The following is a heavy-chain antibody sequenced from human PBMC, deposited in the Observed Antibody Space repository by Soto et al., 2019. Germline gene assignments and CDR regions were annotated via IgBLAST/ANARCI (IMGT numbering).Heavy chain of an antibody. J-gene: IGHJ4*02. CDR1: GFTVSSNY. V-gene: IGHV3-53*01. CDR3: ARDLPRSGWYVFDY. Sequence: GGSLRLSCAASGFTVSSNYMSWVRQAPGKGLEWVSVIYSGGSTYYADSVKGRFTISRDNSKNTLYLQMNSLRAEDTAVYYCARDLPRSGWYVFDYWGQGTLVTVSS. CDR2: IYSGGST. D-gene: IGHD6-19*01.